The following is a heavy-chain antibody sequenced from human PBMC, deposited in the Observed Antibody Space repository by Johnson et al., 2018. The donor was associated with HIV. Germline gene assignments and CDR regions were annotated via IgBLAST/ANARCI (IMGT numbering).Heavy chain of an antibody. CDR2: ISYDGSNK. CDR3: AKDSTITIFGVVTSPYGFDV. J-gene: IGHJ3*01. CDR1: GFTFSSYA. D-gene: IGHD3-3*01. V-gene: IGHV3-30*04. Sequence: QVQLVESGGGVVQPGRSLRLSCAASGFTFSSYAMHWVRQAPGKGLEWVAVISYDGSNKYYADSVKGRFTISRDNSKNTLLLQMNSLRADDTAVYYCAKDSTITIFGVVTSPYGFDVWGQGTMVTVSS.